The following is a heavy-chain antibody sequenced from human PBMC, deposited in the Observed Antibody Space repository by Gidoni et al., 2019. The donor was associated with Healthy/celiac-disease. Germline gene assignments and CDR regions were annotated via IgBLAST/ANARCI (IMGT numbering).Heavy chain of an antibody. D-gene: IGHD3-10*01. Sequence: QVPLVESGGGVVQPGRSLRLSCEASGFTFSSYAMHWVRQAPGKGLEWVAVISYDGSNKYYAGSVKGRFTIARDNAKNTLYLKMNSLRAEDTAVYYCARGGATMVRGVTLGWGQGTLVTVSS. CDR2: ISYDGSNK. J-gene: IGHJ4*02. CDR3: ARGGATMVRGVTLG. V-gene: IGHV3-30-3*01. CDR1: GFTFSSYA.